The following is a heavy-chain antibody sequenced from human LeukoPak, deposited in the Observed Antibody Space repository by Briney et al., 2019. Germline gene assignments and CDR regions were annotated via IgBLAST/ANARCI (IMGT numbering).Heavy chain of an antibody. V-gene: IGHV3-23*01. D-gene: IGHD2-21*02. CDR2: ISGSGGST. CDR1: GFSFSRSA. CDR3: AKELSDADYFDY. Sequence: PGGSLSLSCAAYGFSFSRSAMGWGRPGPGGGRDWVSAISGSGGSTYYADSVKGRFTISRDNSKNTLYLQMNSLRAEDTAVYYCAKELSDADYFDYWGQGTLVTVSS. J-gene: IGHJ4*02.